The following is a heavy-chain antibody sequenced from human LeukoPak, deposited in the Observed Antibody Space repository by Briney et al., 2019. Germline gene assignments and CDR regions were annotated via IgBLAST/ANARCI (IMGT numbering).Heavy chain of an antibody. V-gene: IGHV4-59*06. CDR2: IYYSGST. CDR1: GGSISSYY. J-gene: IGHJ5*02. D-gene: IGHD5-24*01. Sequence: SETLSLTCTVSGGSISSYYWSWIRQHPGKGLEWIGYIYYSGSTYYNPSLKSRVTISVDTSKNQFSLKLSSVTAADTAVYYCARDLSRVGWFDPWGQGTLVTVSS. CDR3: ARDLSRVGWFDP.